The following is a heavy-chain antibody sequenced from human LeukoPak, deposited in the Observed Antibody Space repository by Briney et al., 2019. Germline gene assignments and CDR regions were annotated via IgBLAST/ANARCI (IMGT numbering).Heavy chain of an antibody. CDR3: ARQDIAAANGFDP. J-gene: IGHJ5*02. CDR2: IDPSDSYT. V-gene: IGHV5-10-1*01. CDR1: GYSFTSYW. Sequence: GESLRISCKGSGYSFTSYWIRWVRQMPGKGLEWIGRIDPSDSYTNYSPSFQGHVTISADKSISTAYLQWSSLKASDTAMYYCARQDIAAANGFDPWGQGTLVTVSS. D-gene: IGHD6-13*01.